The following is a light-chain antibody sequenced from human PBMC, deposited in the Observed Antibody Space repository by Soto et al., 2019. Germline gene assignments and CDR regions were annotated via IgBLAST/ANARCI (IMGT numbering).Light chain of an antibody. V-gene: IGKV3-20*01. CDR1: QSVSSIY. J-gene: IGKJ4*01. Sequence: EIVLTQSPGTLYLSPGARATLSCRASQSVSSIYLAWYQQKPGQAPRLLIYGASSRATGIPDRFSGSGSGTDFTLTISRLEPEDFAVYYCQQYGSSPGFGGGTKV. CDR3: QQYGSSPG. CDR2: GAS.